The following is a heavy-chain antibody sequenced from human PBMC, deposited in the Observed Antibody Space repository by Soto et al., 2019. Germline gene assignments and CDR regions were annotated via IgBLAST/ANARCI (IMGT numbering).Heavy chain of an antibody. Sequence: QVQLQESGPGLVKPSETLSLTCTVSGGSISSYYWSWIRQPPGKGLEWIGYIYYSGSTNYNPSLKSRVTISVDTSKNQFSLKLSSVTAADTAVYYCARGITSGWYLQGSEFAPWGQGTLVTVSS. D-gene: IGHD6-19*01. J-gene: IGHJ5*02. CDR1: GGSISSYY. CDR2: IYYSGST. V-gene: IGHV4-59*08. CDR3: ARGITSGWYLQGSEFAP.